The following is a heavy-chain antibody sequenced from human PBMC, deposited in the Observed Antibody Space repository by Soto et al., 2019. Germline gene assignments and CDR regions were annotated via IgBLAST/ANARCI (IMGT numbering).Heavy chain of an antibody. CDR1: GYTFTSYY. CDR3: AGKHYHHYRLAV. V-gene: IGHV1-46*01. CDR2: INPSGGST. Sequence: ASVKVSCKASGYTFTSYYMHWVRQAPGQGLEWMGIINPSGGSTSYAQKFQGRVTMTRDTSTSTVYMELSSLRSEDTAVYYCAGKHYHHYRLAVWGQGTTVTVAS. J-gene: IGHJ6*02.